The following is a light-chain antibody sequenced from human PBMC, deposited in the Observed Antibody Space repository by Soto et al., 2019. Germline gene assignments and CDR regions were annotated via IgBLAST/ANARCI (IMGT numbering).Light chain of an antibody. V-gene: IGKV3-15*01. CDR2: GAS. CDR3: QQYNNWTLSWT. J-gene: IGKJ1*01. CDR1: QSVSSN. Sequence: EIVMTQSPATLSVSPGERATLSCRASQSVSSNLAWYQQKPGQAPSLLIYGASTRATGIPARFSGSGSGTEFTLTISSLQSEDFAVYYCQQYNNWTLSWTFGQGTKVEI.